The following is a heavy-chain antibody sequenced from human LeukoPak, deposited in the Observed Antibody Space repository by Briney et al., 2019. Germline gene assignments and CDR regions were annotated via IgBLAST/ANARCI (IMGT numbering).Heavy chain of an antibody. V-gene: IGHV3-30*04. CDR1: GFTFSSYA. CDR2: ISYDGSNK. J-gene: IGHJ4*02. D-gene: IGHD1-14*01. CDR3: AKRGPESPASGKYYFDS. Sequence: GRSLRLSCAASGFTFSSYAMHWVRQAPGKGLEWVAVISYDGSNKYYADSVKGRFTISRDNSKNTLYLQMNSLRAEDTAVYYCAKRGPESPASGKYYFDSWGQGTLVTVSS.